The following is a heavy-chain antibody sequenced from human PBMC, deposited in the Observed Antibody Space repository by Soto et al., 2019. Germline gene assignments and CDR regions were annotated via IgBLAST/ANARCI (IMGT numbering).Heavy chain of an antibody. CDR1: GGSITNYY. D-gene: IGHD1-26*01. J-gene: IGHJ6*02. CDR2: ISDSGST. Sequence: QVQLQESGPGLVKPSETLSLMCTVSGGSITNYYWSWIRQSQAKGLEWIGYISDSGSTKYNPSLKSRVTISVDTSKNQFSLKLTSMTAADTAVYYCARERVGHSAMDVWGQGTTVTVSS. V-gene: IGHV4-59*01. CDR3: ARERVGHSAMDV.